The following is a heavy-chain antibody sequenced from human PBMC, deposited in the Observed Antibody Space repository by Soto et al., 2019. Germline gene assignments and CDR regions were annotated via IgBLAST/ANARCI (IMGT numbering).Heavy chain of an antibody. CDR1: GFTFSSSG. D-gene: IGHD3-3*01. CDR2: IWYDRSNK. V-gene: IGHV3-33*01. CDR3: ARDRGSGYYSDAFDI. J-gene: IGHJ3*02. Sequence: PGGSLRLSCAASGFTFSSSGMHWVRQAPGKGLEWVAVIWYDRSNKYYADTVKGRFTISRDNSKNTLNLQMNSKRAEDTALYYCARDRGSGYYSDAFDIRGQGTMVTVSS.